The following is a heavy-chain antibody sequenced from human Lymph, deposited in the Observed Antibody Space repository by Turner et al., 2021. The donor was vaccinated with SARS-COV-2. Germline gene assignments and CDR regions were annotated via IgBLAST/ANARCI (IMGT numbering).Heavy chain of an antibody. CDR1: GFTVSSNY. V-gene: IGHV3-53*02. Sequence: EVQLVETGGGWIQPGGSLRLTCAASGFTVSSNYMSWVRQAPGKGLEWVSVIYIGGTTNYADSVKGRFTISRDNSKNTLYLQMNSLRAEDTAVYYCARDLGPLAFDIWGQGTMVTVSS. CDR2: IYIGGTT. CDR3: ARDLGPLAFDI. J-gene: IGHJ3*02.